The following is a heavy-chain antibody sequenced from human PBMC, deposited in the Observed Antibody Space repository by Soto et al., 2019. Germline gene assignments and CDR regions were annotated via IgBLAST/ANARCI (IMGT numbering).Heavy chain of an antibody. CDR3: ARSGAGSGWL. D-gene: IGHD6-19*01. CDR2: IYYSGRT. CDR1: GGSVSSGRYY. J-gene: IGHJ4*02. Sequence: QVQLQESGPGLVKPSETLSLTCTVSGGSVSSGRYYWSWSRQPPGKGLEWIGYIYYSGRTSYNSSLKSRVTIPVDTSKNQFSLKPSSVTAADTSIYYCARSGAGSGWLGGQGTLVTVSS. V-gene: IGHV4-61*01.